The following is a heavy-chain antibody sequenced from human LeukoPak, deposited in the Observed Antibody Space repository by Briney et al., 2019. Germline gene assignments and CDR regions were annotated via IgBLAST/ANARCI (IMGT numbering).Heavy chain of an antibody. CDR1: GGSISSGSYY. D-gene: IGHD3-22*01. V-gene: IGHV4-61*02. J-gene: IGHJ3*02. CDR2: IYTSGST. CDR3: ARGALLVIGAFDI. Sequence: PSETLSLTCTVSGGSISSGSYYWSWIRQPAGKGLEWIGRIYTSGSTNYNPSLKSRVTISVDTSKNQFSLKLSSVTAADTAVYYCARGALLVIGAFDIWGQGTMVTVSS.